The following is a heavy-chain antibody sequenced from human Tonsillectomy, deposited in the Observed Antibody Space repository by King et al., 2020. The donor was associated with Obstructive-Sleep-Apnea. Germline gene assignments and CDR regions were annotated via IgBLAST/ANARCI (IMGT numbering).Heavy chain of an antibody. CDR2: MNPNSGNT. V-gene: IGHV1-8*01. D-gene: IGHD3-10*01. Sequence: QLVQSGAEVKKPGASVKVSCKASGYTFTSYDINWVRQATGQGLEWMGWMNPNSGNTGYAQKFQGRVTMTRNTPISTAYMELSSLRSGDTAVYYCARGFKYYYGSGSYYKFDPWGQGTLVTVSS. CDR1: GYTFTSYD. J-gene: IGHJ5*02. CDR3: ARGFKYYYGSGSYYKFDP.